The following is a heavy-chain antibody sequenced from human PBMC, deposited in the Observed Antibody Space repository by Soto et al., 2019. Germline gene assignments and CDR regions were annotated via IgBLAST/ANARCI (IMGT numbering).Heavy chain of an antibody. Sequence: QVQLVQSGAEVKKPGASVKVSCKASGYIFTNYYIHWVRQAPGQGLEWMAIINPLPTSGSTNYAKKFQGRVTVTRDTSTSTVYLELSSLRSDETAVYYCARDLAAAAYWGQGTLVTVSS. D-gene: IGHD6-13*01. CDR3: ARDLAAAAY. CDR1: GYIFTNYY. V-gene: IGHV1-46*01. J-gene: IGHJ4*02. CDR2: INPLPTSGST.